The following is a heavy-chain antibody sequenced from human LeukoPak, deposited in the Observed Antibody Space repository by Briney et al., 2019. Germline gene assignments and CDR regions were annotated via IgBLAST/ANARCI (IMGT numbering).Heavy chain of an antibody. D-gene: IGHD5-24*01. CDR1: GFSFSIHW. Sequence: TGGSLRLSCAASGFSFSIHWMTWVRQAPGKGLEWVANIKHDGTEKYYVDSVKGRFTISRDNAKDSLFLQMDSLRAEDTAVYYCARQSFDGYHYPDYWGQGSLVTVSS. J-gene: IGHJ4*02. V-gene: IGHV3-7*01. CDR3: ARQSFDGYHYPDY. CDR2: IKHDGTEK.